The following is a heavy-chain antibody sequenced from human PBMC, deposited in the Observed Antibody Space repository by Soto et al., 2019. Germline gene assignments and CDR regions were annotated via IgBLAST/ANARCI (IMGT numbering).Heavy chain of an antibody. J-gene: IGHJ6*02. Sequence: PGGSLRLSCEASGFTFSNYAMSWVRQAPGKGLEWVANIKQDGSEKYYVDSVKGRFTISRDNAKNSLYLQMNSLRAEDTAVYYCASPPLGYCSSTSCYLGYYGMDVWGQGTTVTVSS. V-gene: IGHV3-7*01. CDR3: ASPPLGYCSSTSCYLGYYGMDV. CDR2: IKQDGSEK. CDR1: GFTFSNYA. D-gene: IGHD2-2*01.